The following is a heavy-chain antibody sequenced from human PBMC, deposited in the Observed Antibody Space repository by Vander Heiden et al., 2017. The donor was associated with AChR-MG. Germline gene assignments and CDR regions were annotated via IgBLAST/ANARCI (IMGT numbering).Heavy chain of an antibody. Sequence: HLQLQESGSGLVKPSQTLSLTCAVSGDSISSGGYSWSWIRQPPGKGLEWIGFISHSGTTYVNPSLKSRLTISVDRSENQFSLKLSSVTAADTAVYYCARTMNQYCSGGSCYSGLWFDPWGQGTLVTVSS. J-gene: IGHJ5*02. V-gene: IGHV4-30-2*01. CDR3: ARTMNQYCSGGSCYSGLWFDP. CDR1: GDSISSGGYS. CDR2: ISHSGTT. D-gene: IGHD2-15*01.